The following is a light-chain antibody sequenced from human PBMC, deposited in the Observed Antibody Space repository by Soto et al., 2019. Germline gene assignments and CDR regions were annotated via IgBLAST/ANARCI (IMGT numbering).Light chain of an antibody. CDR2: DAS. CDR3: QLYDYLPFS. V-gene: IGKV1-33*01. CDR1: QDIRSY. J-gene: IGKJ3*01. Sequence: DIQMTQSPSSLSASVGDRVTITCQASQDIRSYLNWYQQKPGKAPKLVIYDASNLETGVPSRVRGSGSGTDFNFTISSRQPEDIATYYCQLYDYLPFSFGPGTRVDIK.